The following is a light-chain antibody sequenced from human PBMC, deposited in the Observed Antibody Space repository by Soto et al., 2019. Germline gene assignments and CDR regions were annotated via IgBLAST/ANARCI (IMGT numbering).Light chain of an antibody. J-gene: IGLJ2*01. CDR2: SDG. CDR3: AAWDDGLNGWL. Sequence: QSVVTQPPSASGTPGQRVTISCSGSSSNIGSNTVNWYYHLPGTAPKLLIYSDGQRPSGVPARFSGSKSGTSASLAISGLQSEDEGDYYCAAWDDGLNGWLFGGGTKLTVL. V-gene: IGLV1-44*01. CDR1: SSNIGSNT.